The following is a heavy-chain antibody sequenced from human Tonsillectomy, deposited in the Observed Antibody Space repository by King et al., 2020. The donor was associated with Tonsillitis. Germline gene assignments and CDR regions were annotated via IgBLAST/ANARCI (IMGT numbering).Heavy chain of an antibody. J-gene: IGHJ6*02. CDR2: IYYSGST. V-gene: IGHV4-59*01. CDR3: ARGRLVHSYCYAMDV. CDR1: GGSISSYY. D-gene: IGHD6-19*01. Sequence: VQLQESGPGLAKPSETLSLTCTVSGGSISSYYWSWIRQPQGKGLEWIGHIYYSGSTNYNPSLKSRVTILVDTSKNQFSLKLSSVTAADTAVYYCARGRLVHSYCYAMDVWGQGTTVTVSS.